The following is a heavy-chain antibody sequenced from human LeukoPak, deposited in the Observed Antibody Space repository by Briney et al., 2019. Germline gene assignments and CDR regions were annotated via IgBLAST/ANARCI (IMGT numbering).Heavy chain of an antibody. J-gene: IGHJ4*02. Sequence: PSETLSLTCTVSGGSISSYYWSWIRQPPGKGLEWIGYIYYSGSTNYNPSLKSRVTISVDTSKNQFSLKLSSVTAADTAVYYCARERPGYYDSSGYANWGQGTLVTVSS. CDR3: ARERPGYYDSSGYAN. CDR2: IYYSGST. CDR1: GGSISSYY. V-gene: IGHV4-59*01. D-gene: IGHD3-22*01.